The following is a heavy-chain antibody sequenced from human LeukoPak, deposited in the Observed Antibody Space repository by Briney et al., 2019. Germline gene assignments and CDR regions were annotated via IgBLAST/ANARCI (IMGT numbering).Heavy chain of an antibody. CDR3: ARGLKYYYGSGSYNRVPYYYYMDV. CDR1: GYTFTSYY. J-gene: IGHJ6*03. Sequence: ASVKVSCKASGYTFTSYYMHWVRQAPGQGLEWMGIINPSGGSTSYAQKFQGRVTMTRDTSTSTVYMELSSLRSEDTAVYYCARGLKYYYGSGSYNRVPYYYYMDVWGKGTTVTVSS. CDR2: INPSGGST. D-gene: IGHD3-10*01. V-gene: IGHV1-46*01.